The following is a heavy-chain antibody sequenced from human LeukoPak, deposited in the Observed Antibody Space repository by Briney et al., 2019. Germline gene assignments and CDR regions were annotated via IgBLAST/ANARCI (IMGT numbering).Heavy chain of an antibody. CDR3: SRDYWFDP. CDR2: ISSAGTTK. CDR1: GFTFSSYE. J-gene: IGHJ5*02. Sequence: PGGSLRLSCAASGFTFSSYEMNWVRQAPGKGLEWISYISSAGTTKIYADSVKGRFTISRDNAKNSLYLQMNSLRAEDTAVYYCSRDYWFDPSGHGTLVTVSS. V-gene: IGHV3-48*03.